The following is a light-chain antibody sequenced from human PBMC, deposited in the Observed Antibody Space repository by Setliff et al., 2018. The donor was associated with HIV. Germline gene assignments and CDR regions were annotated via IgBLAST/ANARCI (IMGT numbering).Light chain of an antibody. CDR3: SSYTSSGTYV. V-gene: IGLV2-14*03. J-gene: IGLJ1*01. CDR2: DVT. Sequence: QSALTQPASVSGSPGQSITISCTGSSSDVGVHNYVSWYQQHPGKAPKLIIYDVTNRPSGVSDRFSGSKSVNTASLTISGLLAEDGADYYCSSYTSSGTYVFGTGTKGTVL. CDR1: SSDVGVHNY.